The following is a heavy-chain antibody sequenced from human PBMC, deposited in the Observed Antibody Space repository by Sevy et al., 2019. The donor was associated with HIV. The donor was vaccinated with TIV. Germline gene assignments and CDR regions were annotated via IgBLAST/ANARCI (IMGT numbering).Heavy chain of an antibody. CDR1: GYTFTSYG. D-gene: IGHD3-9*01. V-gene: IGHV1-18*01. CDR2: ISAYNGNT. Sequence: ASVKVSCKASGYTFTSYGISWVRQAPGQGLEWMGWISAYNGNTNYAQKLQGRVTMTTDTSMSTAYMELRSLRSDDTAVYYCARTDILTGYYNGYYGMDVWGQGTTVTVSS. J-gene: IGHJ6*02. CDR3: ARTDILTGYYNGYYGMDV.